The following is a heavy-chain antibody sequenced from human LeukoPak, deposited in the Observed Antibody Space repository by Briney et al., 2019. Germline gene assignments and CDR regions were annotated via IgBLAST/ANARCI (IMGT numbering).Heavy chain of an antibody. D-gene: IGHD3-3*01. CDR1: GFSFTTHA. CDR2: ISGSGGST. CDR3: AKAAFGVVIPDY. V-gene: IGHV3-23*01. J-gene: IGHJ4*02. Sequence: GGSLRLSCVASGFSFTTHAMGWVRQAPGKGLEWVSAISGSGGSTYYADSVKGRFTISRDNSKNTLYLQMNSLRAEDTAVYYCAKAAFGVVIPDYWGQGTLVTVSS.